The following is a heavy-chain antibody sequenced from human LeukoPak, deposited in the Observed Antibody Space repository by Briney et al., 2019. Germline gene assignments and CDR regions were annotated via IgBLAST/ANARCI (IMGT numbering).Heavy chain of an antibody. CDR3: ATVTKVDFDY. V-gene: IGHV3-30*09. D-gene: IGHD4-11*01. CDR2: VSVEGTGR. Sequence: GGSLRLSCAASGFTFSSYTFYWFRQAPGKGLEWVASVSVEGTGRYFPGSVEGRFAISGDDSKKSVFLQMSNLRHEDTAVYFCATVTKVDFDYWGQGTLVTVSS. J-gene: IGHJ4*02. CDR1: GFTFSSYT.